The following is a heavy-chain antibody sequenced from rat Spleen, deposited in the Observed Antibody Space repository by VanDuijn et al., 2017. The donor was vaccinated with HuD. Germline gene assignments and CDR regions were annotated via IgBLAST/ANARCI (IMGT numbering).Heavy chain of an antibody. Sequence: EVQLVESDGGLVQPGRSLKLSCVVSGFILSDYYMAWVRQAPTKGLEWVATINYDGSSTFYRDYVKGRFTFSRDNAKSTLYLQMDSLRSEDTATYYCTTENYWFAYWGQGTLVTVSS. CDR2: INYDGSST. D-gene: IGHD1-10*01. J-gene: IGHJ3*01. CDR3: TTENYWFAY. V-gene: IGHV5-20*01. CDR1: GFILSDYY.